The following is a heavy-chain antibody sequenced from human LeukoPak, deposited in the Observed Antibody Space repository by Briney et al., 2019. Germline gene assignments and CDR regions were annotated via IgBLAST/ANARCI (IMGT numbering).Heavy chain of an antibody. CDR3: ARDRGYYYDSSGYYSSSAFDI. D-gene: IGHD3-22*01. Sequence: GRSLRLSCAASGFTFSSYGMHWVRQAPGKGLEWVAVISYDGSNKYYADSVKGRFTISRDNSKNTLYLQMNSLRAEDTAVYYCARDRGYYYDSSGYYSSSAFDIWGQGTMVTVSS. CDR1: GFTFSSYG. V-gene: IGHV3-30*03. CDR2: ISYDGSNK. J-gene: IGHJ3*02.